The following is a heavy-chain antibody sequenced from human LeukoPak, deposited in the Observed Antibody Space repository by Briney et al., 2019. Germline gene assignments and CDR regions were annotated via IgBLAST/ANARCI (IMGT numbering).Heavy chain of an antibody. J-gene: IGHJ4*02. D-gene: IGHD1-26*01. CDR1: GGSISSYY. Sequence: PSETLSLTCTVSGGSISSYYWSWIRQPPGKGLVWVGYIYYSGSTNYNPSLKSRVTISVDTSKNQFSLKLSSVTAADTAVYYCAREGGSYGSFDYWGQGTPVTVSS. CDR2: IYYSGST. CDR3: AREGGSYGSFDY. V-gene: IGHV4-59*01.